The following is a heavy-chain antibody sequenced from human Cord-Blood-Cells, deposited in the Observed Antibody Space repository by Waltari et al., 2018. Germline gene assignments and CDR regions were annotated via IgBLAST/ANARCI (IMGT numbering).Heavy chain of an antibody. V-gene: IGHV3-33*01. CDR1: GFTFSSYG. J-gene: IGHJ3*02. CDR3: ARDRAYCGGDCHDAFDI. CDR2: IWYDGSNK. D-gene: IGHD2-21*01. Sequence: QVQLVESGGGVVQPGRSMRPSWAAAGFTFSSYGTHWVRLAPGKGLEWVAVIWYDGSNKYYADSVKGLFTISRDNSNNTLYLQMNSLRAEDTAVYYCARDRAYCGGDCHDAFDIWGQGTMVTVSS.